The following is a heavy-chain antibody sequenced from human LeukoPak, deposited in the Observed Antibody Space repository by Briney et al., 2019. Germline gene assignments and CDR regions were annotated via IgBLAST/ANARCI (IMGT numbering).Heavy chain of an antibody. D-gene: IGHD5-18*01. CDR3: ARHRGYSYGYVGY. J-gene: IGHJ4*02. CDR2: IYYSGST. Sequence: PGGSLRLSCAASGFTFSSYAMSWIRQPPGKGLEWIGSIYYSGSTYYNPSLKSRVTISVDTSKNQFSLKLSSVTAADTAVYYCARHRGYSYGYVGYWGQGTLVTVSS. V-gene: IGHV4-39*01. CDR1: GFTFSSYA.